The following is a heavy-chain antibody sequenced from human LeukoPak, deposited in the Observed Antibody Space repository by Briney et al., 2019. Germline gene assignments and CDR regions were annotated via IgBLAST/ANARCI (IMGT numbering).Heavy chain of an antibody. V-gene: IGHV4-34*01. J-gene: IGHJ4*02. D-gene: IGHD3-22*01. CDR1: GGFFSDYY. Sequence: SETLSPTCAVYGGFFSDYYWSWIRQPPGKGLEWIGEINHSGSTNYNPSLKSRVTISVETSKNQFSLNLDSVTAADTAVYYCARGPSIRYYDGSGYYYFDYWGQGTLVTAST. CDR2: INHSGST. CDR3: ARGPSIRYYDGSGYYYFDY.